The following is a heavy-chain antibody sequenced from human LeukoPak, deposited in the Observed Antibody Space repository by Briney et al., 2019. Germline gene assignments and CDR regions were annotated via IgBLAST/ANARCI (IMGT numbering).Heavy chain of an antibody. J-gene: IGHJ1*01. D-gene: IGHD3-22*01. Sequence: SEALSLSCIVSGDSIRSSNDYWDWIRQPPGKGLEWIGSIYYSGRTYYSPSLKSRVSMSIDTTKNQFSLRLTSMTAADTAVYYCARRRYYDGSGYLDWGQGTLVIVSS. CDR3: ARRRYYDGSGYLD. CDR2: IYYSGRT. V-gene: IGHV4-39*01. CDR1: GDSIRSSNDY.